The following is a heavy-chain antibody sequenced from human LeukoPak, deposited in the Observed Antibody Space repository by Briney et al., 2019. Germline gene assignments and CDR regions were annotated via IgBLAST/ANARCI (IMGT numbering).Heavy chain of an antibody. V-gene: IGHV1-18*01. Sequence: ASVKVSCKASGYTFTSFGISWVRQAPGQGLEWMGWISAYNGNTIYAQMLQGRVTMTTDTSTSTAYMELRSLRSDDTAVYYCARDLSSSYCCVFDYWGQGTLVTVSS. J-gene: IGHJ4*02. CDR2: ISAYNGNT. D-gene: IGHD3-22*01. CDR3: ARDLSSSYCCVFDY. CDR1: GYTFTSFG.